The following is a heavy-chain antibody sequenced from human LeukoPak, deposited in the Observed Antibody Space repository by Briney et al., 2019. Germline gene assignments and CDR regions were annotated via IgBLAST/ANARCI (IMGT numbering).Heavy chain of an antibody. J-gene: IGHJ4*02. Sequence: PPETLSLTCTVSGGSVSSTEFSWGWIRQPPGKGLQWVGNIYYGVSTTYHPSLNSRVTMSVDTSKNQFSLKMTSVTAADTAVYYCARLSKGRYFDYIFDYWGQGSLVTVSS. CDR2: IYYGVST. D-gene: IGHD3-9*01. V-gene: IGHV4-39*01. CDR1: GGSVSSTEFS. CDR3: ARLSKGRYFDYIFDY.